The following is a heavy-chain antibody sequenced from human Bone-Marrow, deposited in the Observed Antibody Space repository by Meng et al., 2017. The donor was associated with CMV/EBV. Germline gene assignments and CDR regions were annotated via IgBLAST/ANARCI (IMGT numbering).Heavy chain of an antibody. Sequence: SETLSPTCTVSGGSVSSGSYYWSWIRQPPGKGLEWIGYIYDSGSTNYNPSLKSRVTISVDTSKNQFSLKLRSVTAADTAVYYCARGFRYSYGSNGVWFDPWGQGTLVTVPQ. CDR2: IYDSGST. CDR1: GGSVSSGSYY. V-gene: IGHV4-61*01. CDR3: ARGFRYSYGSNGVWFDP. D-gene: IGHD5-18*01. J-gene: IGHJ5*02.